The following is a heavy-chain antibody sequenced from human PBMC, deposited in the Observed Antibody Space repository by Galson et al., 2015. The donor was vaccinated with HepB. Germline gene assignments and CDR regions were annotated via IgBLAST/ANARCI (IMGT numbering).Heavy chain of an antibody. J-gene: IGHJ6*02. CDR2: ISAYNGNT. V-gene: IGHV1-18*04. CDR1: GYTFTSYG. D-gene: IGHD4-17*01. Sequence: SVKVSCKASGYTFTSYGISWVRQAPGQGLEWMGWISAYNGNTNYAQKLQGRVTMTTDTSTSTAYMELRSLRSDDTAVYYCARVLYDYGDYVGGYYYYGMDVWGQGTTVTVSS. CDR3: ARVLYDYGDYVGGYYYYGMDV.